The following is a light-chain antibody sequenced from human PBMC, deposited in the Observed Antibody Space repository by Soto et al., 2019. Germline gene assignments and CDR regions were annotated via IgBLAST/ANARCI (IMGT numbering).Light chain of an antibody. V-gene: IGLV2-14*01. CDR2: DVR. J-gene: IGLJ1*01. CDR1: STDVGGYNY. Sequence: QSVLTQPASVSGSPGQSITISCAGSSTDVGGYNYVSWYQQHPGKAPKLMIYDVRNRPSGISYRFSGSKSDNTASLTISGLQPEDEADYYCRSYINTGTYVFGTGTKVTVL. CDR3: RSYINTGTYV.